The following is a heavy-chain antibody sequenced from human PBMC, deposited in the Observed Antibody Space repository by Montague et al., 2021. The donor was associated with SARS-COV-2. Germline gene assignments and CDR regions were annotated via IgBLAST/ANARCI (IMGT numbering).Heavy chain of an antibody. J-gene: IGHJ6*02. CDR2: PYYTSKWYN. CDR3: TSGREGDYNVMDV. D-gene: IGHD3-16*01. CDR1: GDSVAGNRRR. V-gene: IGHV6-1*01. Sequence: CAISGDSVAGNRRRWEEDRPELQRPPKLVCRPYYTSKWYNDYAXXXRGRETINPDTSKNQFSLQLTSVTPEDTAIYYCTSGREGDYNVMDVWGQGTTVTVSS.